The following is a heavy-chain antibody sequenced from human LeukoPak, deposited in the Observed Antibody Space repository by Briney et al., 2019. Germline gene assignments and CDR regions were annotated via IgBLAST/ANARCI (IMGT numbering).Heavy chain of an antibody. D-gene: IGHD5-18*01. Sequence: GASVKVSCKVSGYTLTELSMHWVRQAPGQGLEWMGRIIPILGIANYAQKFQGRVTITADKSTSTAYMELSSLRSEDTAVYYCARAVASDTAMVLHAFDIWGQGTMVTVSS. V-gene: IGHV1-69*04. J-gene: IGHJ3*02. CDR3: ARAVASDTAMVLHAFDI. CDR2: IIPILGIA. CDR1: GYTLTELS.